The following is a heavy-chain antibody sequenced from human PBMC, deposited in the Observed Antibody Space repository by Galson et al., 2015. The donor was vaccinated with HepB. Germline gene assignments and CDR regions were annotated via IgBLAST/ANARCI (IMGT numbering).Heavy chain of an antibody. V-gene: IGHV3-15*01. CDR2: IKSKTDGGTA. Sequence: SLRLSCAASGFTFSNDWMNWVRQTPGKGLEWVGRIKSKTDGGTADYAAPVEGRFTISRDDSKDTLYLQMDSLKIEDTAIYYCTNVLRGYWGQGTLVTVSS. J-gene: IGHJ4*02. CDR1: GFTFSNDW. CDR3: TNVLRGY. D-gene: IGHD2-15*01.